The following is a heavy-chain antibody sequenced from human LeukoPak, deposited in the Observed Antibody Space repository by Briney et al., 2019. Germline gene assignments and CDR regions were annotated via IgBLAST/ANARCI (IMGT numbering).Heavy chain of an antibody. CDR3: ARESGSCY. D-gene: IGHD2-15*01. J-gene: IGHJ4*02. CDR1: GFTFSSYA. Sequence: GGPLRLSCAASGFTFSSYAMHWVRQAPGKGLEWVAVISYDGSNKYYADSVKGRFTISRDNSKNTLYLQMNSLRAEDTAVYYCARESGSCYWGQGTLVTVSS. V-gene: IGHV3-30*04. CDR2: ISYDGSNK.